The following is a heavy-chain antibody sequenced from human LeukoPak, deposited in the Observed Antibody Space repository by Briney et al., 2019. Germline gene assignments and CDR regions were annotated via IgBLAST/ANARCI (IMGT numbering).Heavy chain of an antibody. J-gene: IGHJ3*02. CDR3: ARVRGATPKKSAFDI. CDR2: IYHSGST. CDR1: GYSINSGYY. V-gene: IGHV4-38-2*02. Sequence: SETLSLTCTVSGYSINSGYYWGWIRQPPGKGLEWIGSIYHSGSTYYNPSLKSRVTISVDTSKNQFSLKLSSVTAADTAVYYCARVRGATPKKSAFDIWGQGTMVTVSS. D-gene: IGHD1-26*01.